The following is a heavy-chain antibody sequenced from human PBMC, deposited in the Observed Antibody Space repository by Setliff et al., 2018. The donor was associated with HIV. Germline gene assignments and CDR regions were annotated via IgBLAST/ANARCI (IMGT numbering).Heavy chain of an antibody. J-gene: IGHJ4*02. CDR1: GYTFASYD. CDR2: MNPNSGNT. V-gene: IGHV1-8*02. D-gene: IGHD5-12*01. CDR3: ARDSSTKEMATIWVNFDY. Sequence: WASVKVSCKASGYTFASYDINWVRQAAGQGLEWMGWMNPNSGNTGYAQKFQGRVTMTGNTSISTAYMELSSLRSDDTAVYYCARDSSTKEMATIWVNFDYWGQGTLVTVSS.